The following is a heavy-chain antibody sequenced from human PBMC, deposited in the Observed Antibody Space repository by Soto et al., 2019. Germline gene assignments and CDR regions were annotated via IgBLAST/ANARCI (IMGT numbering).Heavy chain of an antibody. V-gene: IGHV1-3*01. J-gene: IGHJ4*02. CDR2: INAGNGNT. CDR3: ARGDYYDIHDY. CDR1: GYTFTSYA. D-gene: IGHD3-22*01. Sequence: ASVNVSCKASGYTFTSYAMHWVRQAPGQRLEWMGWINAGNGNTKYSQKFQGRVTITRDTSASTAYMEVSSLRSEDTAVYYCARGDYYDIHDYWGQGTLVTVSS.